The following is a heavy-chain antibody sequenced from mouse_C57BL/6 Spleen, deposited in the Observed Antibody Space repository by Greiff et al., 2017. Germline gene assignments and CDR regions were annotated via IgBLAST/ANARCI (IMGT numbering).Heavy chain of an antibody. V-gene: IGHV1-80*01. Sequence: QVQLQQSGAELVKPGASVKISCKASGYAFSSYWMNWVKQRPGKGLEWIGQIYPGDGDTNYNGKFKGKATLTADKSSSTAYMQLSSLTSEDSAVYYCARSGLRRGFWYFDYWGQGTTRTVSS. CDR3: ARSGLRRGFWYFDY. J-gene: IGHJ2*01. D-gene: IGHD2-4*01. CDR1: GYAFSSYW. CDR2: IYPGDGDT.